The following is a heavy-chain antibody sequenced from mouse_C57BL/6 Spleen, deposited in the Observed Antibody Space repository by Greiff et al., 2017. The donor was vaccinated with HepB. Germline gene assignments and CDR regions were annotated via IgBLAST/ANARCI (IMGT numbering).Heavy chain of an antibody. V-gene: IGHV1-81*01. Sequence: QVHVKQSGAELARPGASVKLSCKASGYTFTSYGISWVKQRTGQGLEWVGEIYPRSGNTYYNEKFKGKATLTADKSSSKAYMELRSLTSEDSAVYFCVLYYGSSYYFDYWGQGTTLTVSS. D-gene: IGHD1-1*01. CDR2: IYPRSGNT. J-gene: IGHJ2*01. CDR3: VLYYGSSYYFDY. CDR1: GYTFTSYG.